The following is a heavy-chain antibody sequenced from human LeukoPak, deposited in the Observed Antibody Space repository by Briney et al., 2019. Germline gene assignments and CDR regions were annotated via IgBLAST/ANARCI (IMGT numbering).Heavy chain of an antibody. CDR2: IYYSGIT. D-gene: IGHD6-13*01. J-gene: IGHJ4*02. CDR3: AAGGGYSSAWSL. CDR1: GDSIKTYY. Sequence: SETLSLTCSVSGDSIKTYYWNWLRQPPGKGLEWIANIYYSGITSYNPSLRSRVTISVDTSTNQVSLNLNSVTTADTAVYYCAAGGGYSSAWSLWGQGTLVTVSS. V-gene: IGHV4-59*01.